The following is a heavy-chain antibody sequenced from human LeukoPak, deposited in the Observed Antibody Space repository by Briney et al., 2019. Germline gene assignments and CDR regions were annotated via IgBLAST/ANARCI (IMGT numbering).Heavy chain of an antibody. Sequence: ASVKVSCKASGYTFTDYYMHWVRQAPGQGFEWMGWINPNDGDTNYAQKFQGRVTMTRDTSISTAHMEVSRLRSDDTAAYYCARANFLYCSSSTCLFDYWGQGTLVTVSS. D-gene: IGHD2-2*01. V-gene: IGHV1-2*02. J-gene: IGHJ4*02. CDR3: ARANFLYCSSSTCLFDY. CDR1: GYTFTDYY. CDR2: INPNDGDT.